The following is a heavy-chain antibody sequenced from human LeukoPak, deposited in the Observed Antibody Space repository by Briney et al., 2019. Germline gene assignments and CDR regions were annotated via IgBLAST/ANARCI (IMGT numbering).Heavy chain of an antibody. V-gene: IGHV4-59*01. CDR2: IYYSGST. Sequence: PPETLSLTCTASGGLISTYYWSWIRQPPGKGLEWIGYIYYSGSTNYNPSLKSRVTISVDTSKNQFSLKLTSVTAADTAEYYCARAPPSAAGYYYGLDVWGQGTTVTVSS. CDR3: ARAPPSAAGYYYGLDV. J-gene: IGHJ6*02. CDR1: GGLISTYY. D-gene: IGHD6-13*01.